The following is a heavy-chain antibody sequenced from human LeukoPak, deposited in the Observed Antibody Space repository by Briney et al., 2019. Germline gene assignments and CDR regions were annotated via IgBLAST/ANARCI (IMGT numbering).Heavy chain of an antibody. Sequence: ASVKVSCKASGYTFTGYYMHWVRQAPGQGLEWMGWINPNSGGTNYAQKFQGRVTMTRDTSISTAYMELSRLRSDDTAVYYCARWANVVVVPATRWFDPWGQGTLVTVSS. CDR2: INPNSGGT. D-gene: IGHD2-15*01. J-gene: IGHJ5*02. V-gene: IGHV1-2*02. CDR1: GYTFTGYY. CDR3: ARWANVVVVPATRWFDP.